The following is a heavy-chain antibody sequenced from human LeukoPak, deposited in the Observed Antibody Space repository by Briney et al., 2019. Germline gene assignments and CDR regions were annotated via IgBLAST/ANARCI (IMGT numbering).Heavy chain of an antibody. CDR3: ARARLAGAFDI. J-gene: IGHJ3*02. CDR2: IIPIFGTA. CDR1: GYTFTSYD. V-gene: IGHV1-69*05. Sequence: SVKVSCKASGYTFTSYDINWVRQATGQGLEWMGRIIPIFGTANYAQKFQGRVTITTDESTSTAYMELSSLRSEDTAVYYCARARLAGAFDIWGQGTMVTVSS.